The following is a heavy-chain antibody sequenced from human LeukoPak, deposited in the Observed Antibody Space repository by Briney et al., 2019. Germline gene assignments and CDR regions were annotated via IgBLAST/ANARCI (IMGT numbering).Heavy chain of an antibody. CDR3: ARDGPEGAFDI. V-gene: IGHV3-7*01. CDR2: IKQDGSEK. J-gene: IGHJ3*02. Sequence: GGSLRLSCAASGFTFSSYWMSWVRQAPGKGLEWVANIKQDGSEKYYVDSVKGRFTISRDNAKNSLYLQMISLRAEDTAVYYCARDGPEGAFDIWGQGTMVTVSS. CDR1: GFTFSSYW.